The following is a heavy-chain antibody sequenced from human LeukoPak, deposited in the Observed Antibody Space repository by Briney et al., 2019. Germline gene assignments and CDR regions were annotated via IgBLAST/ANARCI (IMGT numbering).Heavy chain of an antibody. CDR3: VRAPYKGIVVVVAASV. CDR2: FYYSGST. Sequence: SETLSLTCTVSGGSISSSSYYWGWIRQPPGKGLEWIGSFYYSGSTYYNPSLKGRVTISVDTSKTQFSLKLSSVTAADTAVYYCVRAPYKGIVVVVAASVWGQGTLVTISS. V-gene: IGHV4-39*07. D-gene: IGHD2-15*01. J-gene: IGHJ4*02. CDR1: GGSISSSSYY.